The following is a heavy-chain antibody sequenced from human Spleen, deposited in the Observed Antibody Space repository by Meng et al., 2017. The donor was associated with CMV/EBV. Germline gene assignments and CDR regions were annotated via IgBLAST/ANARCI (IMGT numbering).Heavy chain of an antibody. D-gene: IGHD1-1*01. Sequence: ASVKVSCKASGYTFSSYGISWVRQAPGQGLEWMGWVGGCDGDTNYAPELQGRVTMTTDTSTNTVYMELSRLRSDDTAVYYCARDHNWGPDHWGQGTLVTVSS. CDR2: VGGCDGDT. CDR3: ARDHNWGPDH. V-gene: IGHV1-18*01. J-gene: IGHJ4*02. CDR1: GYTFSSYG.